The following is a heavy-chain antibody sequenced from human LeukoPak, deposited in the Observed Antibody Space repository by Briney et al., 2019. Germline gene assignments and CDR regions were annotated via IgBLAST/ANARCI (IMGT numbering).Heavy chain of an antibody. CDR2: ISSSSTI. CDR3: ARVGGENWFDP. V-gene: IGHV3-48*01. CDR1: GFTFSNYS. D-gene: IGHD3-16*01. Sequence: PGGSLRLSCAASGFTFSNYSMNWVRQAPGKGLEWVSYISSSSTIYYADSVKGRFTISRDNAKNSLYLQMNSLRAEDTAVYYCARVGGENWFDPWGQGTLVTVSS. J-gene: IGHJ5*02.